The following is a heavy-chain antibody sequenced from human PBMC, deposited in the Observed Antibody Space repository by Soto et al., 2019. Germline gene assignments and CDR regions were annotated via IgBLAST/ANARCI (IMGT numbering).Heavy chain of an antibody. J-gene: IGHJ5*02. Sequence: PSETLSLTCTVSGGSISSSSYYWGWIRQPPGKGLEWIGSIYYSGSTYYNPPLKSRVTISVDTSKNQFSLKLSSVTAADTAVYYCARLPRGYDFWSGYYTPSWFDPWGQGTLVT. D-gene: IGHD3-3*01. CDR3: ARLPRGYDFWSGYYTPSWFDP. V-gene: IGHV4-39*01. CDR1: GGSISSSSYY. CDR2: IYYSGST.